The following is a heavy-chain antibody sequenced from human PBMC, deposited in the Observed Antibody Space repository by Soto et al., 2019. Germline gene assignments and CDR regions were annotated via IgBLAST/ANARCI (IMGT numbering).Heavy chain of an antibody. CDR3: ASDRNYGGKRNDALLI. V-gene: IGHV1-69*13. CDR2: IIPIFGTA. Sequence: SVKLSCTSSGVTFSSYAISWVRQAPGQGLEWMGGIIPIFGTANYAQKFQGRVTITADESTSTAYMELSSLRSEDTAVYYGASDRNYGGKRNDALLIWGQAPTVT. CDR1: GVTFSSYA. J-gene: IGHJ3*02. D-gene: IGHD4-17*01.